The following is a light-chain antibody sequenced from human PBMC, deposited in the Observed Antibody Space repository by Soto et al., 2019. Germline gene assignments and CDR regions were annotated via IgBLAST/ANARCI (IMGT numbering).Light chain of an antibody. CDR3: QQGYSAPSIT. CDR2: HTS. Sequence: DIQMTQSPPSLSASVGDRVTITCRASQNISSYLNWYQQKPGKAPNLLIYHTSSLLIGVPSRFSGSGSGTDFTLTISRLQPEDFASYYCQQGYSAPSITFGQGTRLEIK. V-gene: IGKV1-39*01. CDR1: QNISSY. J-gene: IGKJ5*01.